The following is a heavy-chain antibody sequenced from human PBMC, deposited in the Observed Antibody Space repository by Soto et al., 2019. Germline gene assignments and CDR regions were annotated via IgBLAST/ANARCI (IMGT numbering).Heavy chain of an antibody. CDR2: INPNSGGT. D-gene: IGHD5-18*01. CDR1: GYTFTGYY. V-gene: IGHV1-2*04. J-gene: IGHJ4*02. Sequence: ASVKVSCKASGYTFTGYYMHWVRQAPGQGLEWMGWINPNSGGTNYAQKFQGWVTMTRDTSISTAYMELSRLRSDDTAVYYCARGPFLDKAMANYFYSWGQGTLVTVSS. CDR3: ARGPFLDKAMANYFYS.